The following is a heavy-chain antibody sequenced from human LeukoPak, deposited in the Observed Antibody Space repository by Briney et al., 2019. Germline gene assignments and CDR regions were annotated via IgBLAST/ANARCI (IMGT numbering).Heavy chain of an antibody. Sequence: GGSLRLSCAASGFTFSSYSMNWVRQAPGKGLEWVSSISSSSSYIYYADSVKGRFTISRDNSKNALYLQMISLRPEDTAVYYCARGGKIAVVGTRSPQYFHHWGQGTLVTVSS. CDR2: ISSSSSYI. J-gene: IGHJ1*01. D-gene: IGHD6-19*01. V-gene: IGHV3-21*01. CDR1: GFTFSSYS. CDR3: ARGGKIAVVGTRSPQYFHH.